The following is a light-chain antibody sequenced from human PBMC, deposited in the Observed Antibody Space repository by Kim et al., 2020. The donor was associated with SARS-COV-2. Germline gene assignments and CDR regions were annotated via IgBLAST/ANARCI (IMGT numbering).Light chain of an antibody. Sequence: GDRVTITFRTSLDVGAYLAWYQQIPGKPPKLLIYAASSLQNGVPSRFSGSGYGTEFTLTISNLEPDDFGTYYCQKYAGAPLTFGGGTKA. CDR1: LDVGAY. CDR2: AAS. J-gene: IGKJ4*01. CDR3: QKYAGAPLT. V-gene: IGKV1-27*01.